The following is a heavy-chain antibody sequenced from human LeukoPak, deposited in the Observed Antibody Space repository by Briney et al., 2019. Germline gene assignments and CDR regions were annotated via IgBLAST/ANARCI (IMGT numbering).Heavy chain of an antibody. D-gene: IGHD6-13*01. J-gene: IGHJ4*02. CDR2: XSYDGSNK. CDR3: ASLIAAAGTNYFDY. V-gene: IGHV3-30-3*01. CDR1: GFTFSSYA. Sequence: GGSLRLSCAASGFTFSSYAMHWVRQAPGKGLXXXXXXSYDGSNKYYADSVKGRFTISRDNSKNTLYLQMNSLRAEDTAVYYCASLIAAAGTNYFDYWGQGTLVTVSS.